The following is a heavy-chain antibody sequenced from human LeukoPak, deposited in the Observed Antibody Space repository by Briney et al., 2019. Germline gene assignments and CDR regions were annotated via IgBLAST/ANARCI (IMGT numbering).Heavy chain of an antibody. CDR1: GYTLTELS. J-gene: IGHJ4*02. D-gene: IGHD6-13*01. Sequence: ASVKVSCKVSGYTLTELSMHWVRQAPGKGLEWMGGFDPEDGETIYAQKFQGRVTMTEDTSTDTAYMELSSLRSEDTAVYYCAKDLDSSSSWYQGPFDYWGQGTLVTVSS. CDR3: AKDLDSSSSWYQGPFDY. V-gene: IGHV1-24*01. CDR2: FDPEDGET.